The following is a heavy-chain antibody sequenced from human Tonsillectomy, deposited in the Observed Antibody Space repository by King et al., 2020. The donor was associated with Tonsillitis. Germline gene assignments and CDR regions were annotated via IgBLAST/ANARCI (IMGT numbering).Heavy chain of an antibody. Sequence: QVQLQESGPGLVKPSETLSLTCSVSGGSISSSDYYWGWIRQPPGKGLQWIGSISYFGRTHYNPSLKSRVTILIDTSKKQFSLRLSSVTAADTAVYYCARHGEFGYYYAFDMWGRGTMVAVSS. D-gene: IGHD3-22*01. CDR1: GGSISSSDYY. J-gene: IGHJ3*02. CDR3: ARHGEFGYYYAFDM. CDR2: ISYFGRT. V-gene: IGHV4-39*01.